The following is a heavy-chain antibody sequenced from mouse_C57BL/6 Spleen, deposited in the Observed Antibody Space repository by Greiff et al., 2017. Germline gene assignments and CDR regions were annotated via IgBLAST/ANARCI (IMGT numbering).Heavy chain of an antibody. CDR3: IYYYGSSYVYYFDY. J-gene: IGHJ2*01. CDR2: IYPRSGNT. V-gene: IGHV1-81*01. CDR1: GYTFTSYG. D-gene: IGHD1-1*01. Sequence: VKLVESGAELARPGASVKLSCKASGYTFTSYGISWVKQRTGQGLEWIGEIYPRSGNTYYNEKFKGKATLTADKSSSTAYMELRSLTSEDSAVYFCIYYYGSSYVYYFDYWGQGTTLTFS.